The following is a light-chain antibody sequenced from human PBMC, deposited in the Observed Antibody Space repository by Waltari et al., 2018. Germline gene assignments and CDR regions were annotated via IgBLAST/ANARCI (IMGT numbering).Light chain of an antibody. CDR3: AAWDDSLNGVV. CDR1: SSNVGSNT. Sequence: QFVLTQPPSASGTPGQRVTISCSGSSSNVGSNTVNWYQQLSGMAPKLLIYSNTQRPSGVPDRFSGSKSGTSASLAISGLQSEDEADYYCAAWDDSLNGVVFGGGTKLTVL. V-gene: IGLV1-44*01. CDR2: SNT. J-gene: IGLJ2*01.